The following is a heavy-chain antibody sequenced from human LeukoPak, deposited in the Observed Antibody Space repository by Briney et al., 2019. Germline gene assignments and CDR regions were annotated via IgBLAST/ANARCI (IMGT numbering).Heavy chain of an antibody. CDR1: GFSFSGHW. J-gene: IGHJ3*02. CDR3: TRDYSSSSGRAFDI. V-gene: IGHV3-48*01. CDR2: ITTTSSTM. D-gene: IGHD6-6*01. Sequence: PGGSLRLPCTASGFSFSGHWMHWARHLPGKGLEWVSYITTTSSTMYYADSVKGRFTISRDNAKNSLYLQMNSLRAEDTAVYYCTRDYSSSSGRAFDIWGQGTMVTVSS.